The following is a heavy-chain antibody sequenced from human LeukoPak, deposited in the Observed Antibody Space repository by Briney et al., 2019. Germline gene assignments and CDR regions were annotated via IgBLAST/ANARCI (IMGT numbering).Heavy chain of an antibody. CDR3: AREANSGSYYY. CDR1: GYTFTNYG. V-gene: IGHV1-18*01. J-gene: IGHJ4*02. CDR2: ISAYNGNT. D-gene: IGHD1-26*01. Sequence: GASVKVSCKTSGYTFTNYGITWVRQAPGQGLEWMGWISAYNGNTNYAQKFQGRVTMTTDTSTSTAYMELRSLRSEDTAVYYCAREANSGSYYYWGQGTLVTVSS.